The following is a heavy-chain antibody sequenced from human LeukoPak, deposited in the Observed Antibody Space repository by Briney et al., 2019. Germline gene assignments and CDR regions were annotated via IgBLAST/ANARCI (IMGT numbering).Heavy chain of an antibody. CDR1: GYTFTNYG. CDR2: ISAYNGNK. J-gene: IGHJ3*02. V-gene: IGHV1-18*01. Sequence: ASVKVSCNASGYTFTNYGISWVRQAPGQGLDWMGWISAYNGNKVYAQELQGRVTMTTDTSTSTAYMELRSLRSDDTAVYYCARDRWSSSSSEGALDIWGQGTMVTDSS. CDR3: ARDRWSSSSSEGALDI. D-gene: IGHD6-6*01.